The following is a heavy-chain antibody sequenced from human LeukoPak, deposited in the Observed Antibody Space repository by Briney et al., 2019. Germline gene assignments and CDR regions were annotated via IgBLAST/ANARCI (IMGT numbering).Heavy chain of an antibody. D-gene: IGHD2-2*01. Sequence: PGGSLRLSCAASGFTFSSYAMSWVRQAPGKGLEWVSAISGSGGSTYYADSVKGRFTISRDNSKNTLYLQMNSLRAEDTAVYYCAKIAIDIVAVPAATDYWGQGTLVTVSS. CDR3: AKIAIDIVAVPAATDY. CDR2: ISGSGGST. V-gene: IGHV3-23*01. J-gene: IGHJ4*02. CDR1: GFTFSSYA.